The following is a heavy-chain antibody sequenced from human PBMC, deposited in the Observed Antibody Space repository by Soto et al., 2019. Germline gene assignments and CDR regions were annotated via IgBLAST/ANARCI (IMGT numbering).Heavy chain of an antibody. CDR1: GYTFTSYY. J-gene: IGHJ6*02. V-gene: IGHV1-46*01. CDR3: ARDRVLRLRGWYYYYYGMDV. D-gene: IGHD2-15*01. Sequence: GASVKVSCKASGYTFTSYYMHWVRQAPGQGLEWMGIINPSGGSTSYAQKFQGRVTMTRDTSTSTVYMELSSLRSEDTAVYYCARDRVLRLRGWYYYYYGMDVWGQGTTVTVSS. CDR2: INPSGGST.